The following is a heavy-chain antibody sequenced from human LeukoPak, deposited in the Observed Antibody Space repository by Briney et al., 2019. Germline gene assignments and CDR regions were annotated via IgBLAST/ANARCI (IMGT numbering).Heavy chain of an antibody. D-gene: IGHD6-19*01. CDR1: GFTVSSNY. Sequence: PGGSLRLSCAASGFTVSSNYMSWVRQAPGKGLEWVSLIYSGGKTYYADSVKGRFTISRDNSMNTLFLQMNSLRAEDTAVYYCAGATSGWSGVFDYWGQGTLVTVSS. J-gene: IGHJ4*02. CDR2: IYSGGKT. V-gene: IGHV3-53*01. CDR3: AGATSGWSGVFDY.